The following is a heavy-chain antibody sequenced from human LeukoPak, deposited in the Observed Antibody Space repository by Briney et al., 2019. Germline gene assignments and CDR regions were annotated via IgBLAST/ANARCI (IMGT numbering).Heavy chain of an antibody. CDR3: ARVVGAPHYYYMDV. CDR2: IYYSGST. J-gene: IGHJ6*03. V-gene: IGHV4-39*07. CDR1: GGSISSSSYY. D-gene: IGHD1-26*01. Sequence: SETLSLTCTVSGGSISSSSYYWGWIRQPPGKGLEWIGSIYYSGSTYYNPSLKSRVTISVDRSKNQFSLKLSSVTAADTAVYYCARVVGAPHYYYMDVWGKGTTVTVSS.